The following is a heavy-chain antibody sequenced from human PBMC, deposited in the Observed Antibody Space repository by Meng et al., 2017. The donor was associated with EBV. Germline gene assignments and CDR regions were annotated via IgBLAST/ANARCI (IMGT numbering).Heavy chain of an antibody. CDR1: EGPFRSYV. CDR2: FLPRLGAP. V-gene: IGHV1-69*01. J-gene: IGHJ4*02. Sequence: QVQVGKAAAGGYRPGSSVQVSCKPAEGPFRSYVISWVRQAPGQGLEWLGGFLPRLGAPNYAQKFHGRVKITADESTSTHYMDLSSLRSEDTAIYYCASESGRGYTPDYWGQGTLVTVPS. CDR3: ASESGRGYTPDY. D-gene: IGHD3-10*01.